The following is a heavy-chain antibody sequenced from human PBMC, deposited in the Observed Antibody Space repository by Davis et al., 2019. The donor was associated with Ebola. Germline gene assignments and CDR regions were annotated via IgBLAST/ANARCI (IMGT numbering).Heavy chain of an antibody. CDR1: GYSFNSYW. J-gene: IGHJ4*02. V-gene: IGHV5-51*01. Sequence: GESLKLSCKGSGYSFNSYWIGWVRQVPGKGLEWMGIIFPGDSDTRYGPSFQGQVTISADKSISTAYLQWSSLKASDTAMYYCARSIQLWTPPPFDSWGQGTLVTVSS. CDR2: IFPGDSDT. D-gene: IGHD1-1*01. CDR3: ARSIQLWTPPPFDS.